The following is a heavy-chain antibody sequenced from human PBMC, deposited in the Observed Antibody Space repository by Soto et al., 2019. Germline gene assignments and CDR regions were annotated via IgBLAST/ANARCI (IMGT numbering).Heavy chain of an antibody. V-gene: IGHV3-30-3*01. J-gene: IGHJ4*02. CDR3: ARAPRLPSDGIAALSGGIDY. CDR2: ISYDGSNK. Sequence: GGSLRLSCAASGFTFSSYAMHWVRQAPGKGLEWVAVISYDGSNKYYADSVKGRFTISRDNSKNTLYLQMNSLRAEDTAVYYCARAPRLPSDGIAALSGGIDYWGQGTLVTVSS. D-gene: IGHD6-6*01. CDR1: GFTFSSYA.